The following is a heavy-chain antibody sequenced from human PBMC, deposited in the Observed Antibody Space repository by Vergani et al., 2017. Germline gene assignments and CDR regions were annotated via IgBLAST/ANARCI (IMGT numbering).Heavy chain of an antibody. D-gene: IGHD3-9*01. Sequence: QVQLVESGGGLVKPGGSLRLSCAASGFTFSDYYMSWIRQAPGKGLEWVSYISSSGSTIYYADSVKGRFTISRDNAKNSLYLQMNSLTAADTAVYYCARERTYYGISQTRNWFDPWGQGTLVTVSS. CDR3: ARERTYYGISQTRNWFDP. CDR2: ISSSGSTI. CDR1: GFTFSDYY. J-gene: IGHJ5*02. V-gene: IGHV3-11*01.